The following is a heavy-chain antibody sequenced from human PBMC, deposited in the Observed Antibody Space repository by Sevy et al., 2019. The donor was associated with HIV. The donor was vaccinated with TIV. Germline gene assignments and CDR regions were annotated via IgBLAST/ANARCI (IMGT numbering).Heavy chain of an antibody. CDR2: FDPEDGET. CDR1: GYTLTKLS. V-gene: IGHV1-24*01. J-gene: IGHJ6*02. Sequence: ASVKVSCKVSGYTLTKLSMHWVRQAPGKGLEWMGGFDPEDGETIYAQKFQGRVTMTEDTSTNTAYMELSSLRSEDTAVYYCARDRDYDFWSGYYYYGMDVWGQGTTVTVSS. CDR3: ARDRDYDFWSGYYYYGMDV. D-gene: IGHD3-3*01.